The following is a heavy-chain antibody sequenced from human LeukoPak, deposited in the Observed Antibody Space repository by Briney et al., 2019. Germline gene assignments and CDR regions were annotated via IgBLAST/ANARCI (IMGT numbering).Heavy chain of an antibody. CDR1: GFTFSSYA. CDR2: ISGSGGST. Sequence: GGSLRLSCAASGFTFSSYAMSWVRQAPGKGLEWVSAISGSGGSTYYADSVKGRFTVSRDNSKTTLYLQMNSLRADDTAVYYCAKGGPTGSNYFDFWGQGTLVTVSS. CDR3: AKGGPTGSNYFDF. D-gene: IGHD1-26*01. V-gene: IGHV3-23*01. J-gene: IGHJ4*02.